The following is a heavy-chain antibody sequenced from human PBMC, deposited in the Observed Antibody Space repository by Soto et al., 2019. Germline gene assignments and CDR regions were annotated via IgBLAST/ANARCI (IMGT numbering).Heavy chain of an antibody. D-gene: IGHD1-26*01. Sequence: EVQLLESGGDLVQPGGSLRLSCAAPGFSFRSYAMGWVRQAPGKGLNWVSSISAGGDGTYYADSVKGRFTISRDNSKNTVYLQMTSLRADDTAVYYCADGGRYPYYWGPGTLVTVSS. CDR3: ADGGRYPYY. V-gene: IGHV3-23*01. CDR1: GFSFRSYA. J-gene: IGHJ4*02. CDR2: ISAGGDGT.